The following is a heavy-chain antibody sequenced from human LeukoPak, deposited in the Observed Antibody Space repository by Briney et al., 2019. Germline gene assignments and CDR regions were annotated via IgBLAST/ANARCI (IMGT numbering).Heavy chain of an antibody. D-gene: IGHD3-10*01. CDR1: GFTVSSNY. Sequence: PGGSLRLSCAASGFTVSSNYMSWVRQAPGKGLEWVSVIYSGGSTYYADSVKGRFTISRDNAKNSLYLQMNSLRAEDTAVYYCARDRGFEELLRPIDYWGQGTLVTVSS. CDR3: ARDRGFEELLRPIDY. V-gene: IGHV3-66*01. J-gene: IGHJ4*02. CDR2: IYSGGST.